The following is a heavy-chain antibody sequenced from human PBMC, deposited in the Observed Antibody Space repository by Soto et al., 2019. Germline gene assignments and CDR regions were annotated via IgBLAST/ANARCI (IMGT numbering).Heavy chain of an antibody. J-gene: IGHJ6*02. CDR3: AGMVRGVSYYYYYYGMDV. Sequence: SETLSLTCTVSGGSISSGDYYWSWIRQPPGKGLEWIGYIYYSGSTYYNPSLKSRVTISVDTSKNQFSLKLSSVTAADTAVYYCAGMVRGVSYYYYYYGMDVWGQGTTATVSS. D-gene: IGHD3-10*01. V-gene: IGHV4-30-4*01. CDR1: GGSISSGDYY. CDR2: IYYSGST.